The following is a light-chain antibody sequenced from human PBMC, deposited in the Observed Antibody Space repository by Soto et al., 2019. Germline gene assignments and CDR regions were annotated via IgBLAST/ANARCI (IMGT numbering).Light chain of an antibody. V-gene: IGLV2-11*01. J-gene: IGLJ1*01. CDR3: CAYAGSFYV. Sequence: QPVLTQPRSVSGSPGQSVTISCAGTSSDVGAYNYVSWYQQHPGKAPKLMIYDASKRPSGVPDRFSGSKSGNTASLTISGLQAEDETDYYCCAYAGSFYVFGGGTKLTVL. CDR2: DAS. CDR1: SSDVGAYNY.